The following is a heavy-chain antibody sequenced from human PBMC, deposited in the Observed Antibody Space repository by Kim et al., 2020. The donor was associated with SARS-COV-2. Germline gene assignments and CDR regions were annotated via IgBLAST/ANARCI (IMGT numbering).Heavy chain of an antibody. J-gene: IGHJ3*02. D-gene: IGHD6-19*01. V-gene: IGHV3-48*03. Sequence: AASVRGRFTIYRDNAKNSLYLQINCVGGEDTAVYYCARDMVAGRDDAFDIWGQGTMVTVSS. CDR3: ARDMVAGRDDAFDI.